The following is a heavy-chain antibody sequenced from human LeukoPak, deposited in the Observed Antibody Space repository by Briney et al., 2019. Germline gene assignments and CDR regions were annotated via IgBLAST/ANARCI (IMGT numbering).Heavy chain of an antibody. V-gene: IGHV1-69*13. Sequence: ASVKVSCKASGDTFSSYAISWVRQAPGQGLEWMGGIIPIFGTANYAQKFQGRVTITADESTSTAYMELTSLRSEDTAVYYCARGRMAGTYVFDYWGQGTLVTVSS. CDR2: IIPIFGTA. CDR1: GDTFSSYA. D-gene: IGHD6-19*01. CDR3: ARGRMAGTYVFDY. J-gene: IGHJ4*02.